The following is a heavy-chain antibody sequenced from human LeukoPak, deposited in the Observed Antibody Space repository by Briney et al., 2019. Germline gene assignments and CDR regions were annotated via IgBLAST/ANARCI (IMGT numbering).Heavy chain of an antibody. CDR3: ARVTSFYDFWSGPTNYFDY. D-gene: IGHD3-3*01. CDR1: GGSFSGYY. CDR2: IYYSGST. V-gene: IGHV4-59*01. J-gene: IGHJ4*02. Sequence: SETLSLTCAVYGGSFSGYYWSWIRQPPGKGLEWIGYIYYSGSTNYNPSLKSRVTISVDTSKNQFSLKLSSVTAADTAVYYCARVTSFYDFWSGPTNYFDYWGQGTLVTVSS.